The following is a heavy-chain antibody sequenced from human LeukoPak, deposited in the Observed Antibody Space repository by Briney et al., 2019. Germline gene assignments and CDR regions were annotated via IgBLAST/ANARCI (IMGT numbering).Heavy chain of an antibody. CDR1: GFTFHNYA. V-gene: IGHV3-43*02. D-gene: IGHD5/OR15-5a*01. Sequence: GGSLRLSCAASGFTFHNYAIHWVRQAPGKGLEWVSLTSGDGITTYFADSVKGRFTISRDNSKSSLFLQMNSLRTEDTALHYCARDHVYGGADYWGQGTLVTDSS. CDR2: TSGDGITT. J-gene: IGHJ4*02. CDR3: ARDHVYGGADY.